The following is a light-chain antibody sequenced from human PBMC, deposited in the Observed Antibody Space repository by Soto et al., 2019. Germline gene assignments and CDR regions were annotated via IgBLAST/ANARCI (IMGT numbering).Light chain of an antibody. Sequence: EIVLTQSPATLALSPGETATLSCRASLSISSSYLAWYQQKPGQATRLIIYRASSRANGIPDRFSGSGSGTDFTLTIYRLEPEDFAVYYCQQYGNSDPITFGQGTRLEIK. J-gene: IGKJ5*01. V-gene: IGKV3-20*01. CDR3: QQYGNSDPIT. CDR1: LSISSSY. CDR2: RAS.